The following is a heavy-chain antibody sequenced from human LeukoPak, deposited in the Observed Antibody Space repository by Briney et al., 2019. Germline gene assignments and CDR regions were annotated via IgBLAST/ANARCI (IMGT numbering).Heavy chain of an antibody. CDR1: GYTFTSYG. CDR2: ISAYNGNT. D-gene: IGHD3-22*01. CDR3: ARRYYYDSSGYYYYPYFDY. V-gene: IGHV1-18*01. J-gene: IGHJ4*02. Sequence: ASVKVSCKASGYTFTSYGISWVRQAPGQGLEWMGWISAYNGNTNYAQKLQGRVTMTTDTCTSTAYMELRSLRSDDTAVYYCARRYYYDSSGYYYYPYFDYWGQGTLVTVSS.